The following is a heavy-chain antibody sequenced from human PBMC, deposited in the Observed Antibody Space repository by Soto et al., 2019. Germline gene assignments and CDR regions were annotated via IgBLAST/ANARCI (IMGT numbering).Heavy chain of an antibody. CDR1: GFICSSYD. J-gene: IGHJ3*02. CDR3: AKATANGGGAFEI. Sequence: EVQMLESGGGLAQPGGSLRLSCAVSGFICSSYDMSWVRQAPGKGLEWVSTILVGGSTQYEDYVKGRFTISSDTSKNTVYLQRNSLTAGDTAVYYCAKATANGGGAFEIYGQGTMVTVSS. CDR2: ILVGGST. V-gene: IGHV3-23*01. D-gene: IGHD2-8*01.